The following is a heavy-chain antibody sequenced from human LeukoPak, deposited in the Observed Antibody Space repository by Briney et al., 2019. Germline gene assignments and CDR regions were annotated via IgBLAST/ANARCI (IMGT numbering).Heavy chain of an antibody. Sequence: GGSLRLSCEASGFTFSSYSMNWVRQAPGKGLEWVSSISSSSSYIYYADSVKGRFTISRDNAKNSLYLQMNSLRAEDTAVYYCARDIAVAGTGGNWFDPWGQGTLVTVSS. J-gene: IGHJ5*02. CDR2: ISSSSSYI. CDR1: GFTFSSYS. CDR3: ARDIAVAGTGGNWFDP. D-gene: IGHD6-19*01. V-gene: IGHV3-21*01.